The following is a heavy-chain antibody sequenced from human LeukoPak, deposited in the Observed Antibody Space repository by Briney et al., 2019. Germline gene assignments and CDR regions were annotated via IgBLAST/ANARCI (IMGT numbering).Heavy chain of an antibody. Sequence: ASVKVSCKVSGYKFTDLSIHWVRQAPGKGLEWMGGFDPEHNKIIYAQNFRGRVTMSEDTSIDTAYMKLSSLRLDDTAKYYCATWRVGGYDLGYFDLWGRGTLVTVSS. J-gene: IGHJ2*01. D-gene: IGHD5-12*01. CDR1: GYKFTDLS. CDR3: ATWRVGGYDLGYFDL. V-gene: IGHV1-24*01. CDR2: FDPEHNKI.